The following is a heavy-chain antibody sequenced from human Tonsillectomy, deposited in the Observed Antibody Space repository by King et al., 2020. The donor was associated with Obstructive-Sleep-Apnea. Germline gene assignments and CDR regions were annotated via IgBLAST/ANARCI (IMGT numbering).Heavy chain of an antibody. CDR2: IKSKTDGGTT. V-gene: IGHV3-15*01. D-gene: IGHD3-9*01. Sequence: VQLVESGGGLVKPGGSLRLSCAASGFTFSNAWMSWVRQAPGKGLEWVGRIKSKTDGGTTDYAAPVKGRFTISRDDSKNTLYLQMNSLKTEDTAGYYCTTDRRYFDWLLPFDYWGQGTLVTVSS. J-gene: IGHJ4*02. CDR1: GFTFSNAW. CDR3: TTDRRYFDWLLPFDY.